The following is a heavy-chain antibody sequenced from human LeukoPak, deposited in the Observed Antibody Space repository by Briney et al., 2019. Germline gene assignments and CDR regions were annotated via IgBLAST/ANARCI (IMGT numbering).Heavy chain of an antibody. CDR2: INHSGST. J-gene: IGHJ6*03. D-gene: IGHD5-18*01. CDR1: GGSFSGYY. V-gene: IGHV4-34*01. CDR3: VRLRYSYGQGYYYMDV. Sequence: PSETLSLTCAVYGGSFSGYYWSWIRQPPGKGLEWIGEINHSGSTNYNPSLKSRVTISVDTSKNQFSLKLSSVTAADTAVYYCVRLRYSYGQGYYYMDVWGQGTMVTVSS.